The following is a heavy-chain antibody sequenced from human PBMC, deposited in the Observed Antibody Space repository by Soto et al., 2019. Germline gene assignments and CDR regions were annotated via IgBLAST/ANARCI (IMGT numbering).Heavy chain of an antibody. CDR3: ATDHQWLGDYYYGMDV. D-gene: IGHD6-19*01. CDR2: FDPESGEA. Sequence: ASVKVSCKVSGYTLIEFSIHWVRQSPVKGLEWMARFDPESGEAIYAQKFQGRVTMTEDTSTDTAYMELSSLRSEDTAVYYCATDHQWLGDYYYGMDVWGQGTTVTVSS. J-gene: IGHJ6*02. V-gene: IGHV1-24*01. CDR1: GYTLIEFS.